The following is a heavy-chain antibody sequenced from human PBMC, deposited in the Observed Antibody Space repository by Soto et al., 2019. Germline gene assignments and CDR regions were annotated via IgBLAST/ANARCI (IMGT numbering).Heavy chain of an antibody. Sequence: PSETLSLTCTVSGGSISSYYWSWIRQPPGKGLEWIGYIYHSGSTNYNPSLKSRVTISVDTSKNQFSLKLSSVTAADTAVYYCARGSPDYTAMYLGGAFDIWGQGTMVTVSS. CDR3: ARGSPDYTAMYLGGAFDI. D-gene: IGHD5-18*01. CDR2: IYHSGST. CDR1: GGSISSYY. J-gene: IGHJ3*02. V-gene: IGHV4-59*01.